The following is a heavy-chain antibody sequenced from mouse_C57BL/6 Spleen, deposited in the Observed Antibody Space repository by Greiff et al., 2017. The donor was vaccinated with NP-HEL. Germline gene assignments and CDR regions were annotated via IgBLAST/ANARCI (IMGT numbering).Heavy chain of an antibody. Sequence: QVQLKQSGPELVKPGASVKISCKASGYAFSSSWMNWVKQRPGKGLEWIGRIYPGDGDTNYNGKFKGKATLTADKSSSTAYMQLSSLTSEDSAVYFCARGYYYGSSFDYWGQGTLVTVSA. J-gene: IGHJ3*01. CDR2: IYPGDGDT. CDR1: GYAFSSSW. D-gene: IGHD1-1*01. V-gene: IGHV1-82*01. CDR3: ARGYYYGSSFDY.